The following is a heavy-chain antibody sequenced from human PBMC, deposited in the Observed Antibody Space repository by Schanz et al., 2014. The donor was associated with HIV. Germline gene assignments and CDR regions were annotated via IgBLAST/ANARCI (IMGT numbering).Heavy chain of an antibody. CDR2: INLGGGSA. J-gene: IGHJ4*02. CDR1: GYTFISYG. CDR3: ARDGSKWNFEY. V-gene: IGHV1-18*01. Sequence: QVQLVQSGTEVKKPGASVKVSCKASGYTFISYGISWVRQAPGQGLEWMARINLGGGSAIYAQKFQGRVTITRDTSTSTDHMELSSLRSEDTAVYYCARDGSKWNFEYWGQGTLVTVSP. D-gene: IGHD4-4*01.